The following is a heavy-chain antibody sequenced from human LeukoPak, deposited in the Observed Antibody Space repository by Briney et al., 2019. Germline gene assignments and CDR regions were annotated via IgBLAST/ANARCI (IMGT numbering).Heavy chain of an antibody. CDR2: IIPIFGTA. V-gene: IGHV1-69*06. CDR1: AGTFSSYA. Sequence: SVMVSCKAAAGTFSSYAISWVRQAPGQGLEWMVGIIPIFGTANYAQKFQGRVTITADKSTSTAYMELSSLRSEHTAAYYCARVPQYSSGWLSFDYWGQGTLVTVS. J-gene: IGHJ4*02. D-gene: IGHD6-19*01. CDR3: ARVPQYSSGWLSFDY.